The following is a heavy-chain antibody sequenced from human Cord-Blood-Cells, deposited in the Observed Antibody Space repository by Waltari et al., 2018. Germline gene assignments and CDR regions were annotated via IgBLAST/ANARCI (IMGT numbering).Heavy chain of an antibody. CDR1: GYTFTSYA. J-gene: IGHJ2*01. D-gene: IGHD2-21*02. CDR3: ARGGNGGNSNWYFDL. Sequence: QVQLVQSGAEVKKPGASVKVSCKASGYTFTSYAMHWVRQAPGQRLAWMGWINAGNGNTKYSQKFQGRVTITRDTSASTAYMELSSLRSADTAVYYCARGGNGGNSNWYFDLWGRGTLVTVSS. V-gene: IGHV1-3*01. CDR2: INAGNGNT.